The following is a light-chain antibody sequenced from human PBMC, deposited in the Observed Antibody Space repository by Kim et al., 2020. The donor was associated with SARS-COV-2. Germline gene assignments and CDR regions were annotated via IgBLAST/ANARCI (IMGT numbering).Light chain of an antibody. V-gene: IGKV3-20*01. Sequence: EIVLTQSPGTLSLSPGERATLSCRASQSVSSSYLAWYQQKPGQALRLLIYGASSRATGIPDRFSGSGSGTDFTLTISRLEPEDFAVYYCQQYVSSLYTFGQGTKLEI. CDR1: QSVSSSY. CDR2: GAS. J-gene: IGKJ2*01. CDR3: QQYVSSLYT.